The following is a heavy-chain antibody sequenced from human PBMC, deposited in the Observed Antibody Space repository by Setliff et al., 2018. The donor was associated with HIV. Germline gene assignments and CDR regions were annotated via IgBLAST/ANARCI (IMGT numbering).Heavy chain of an antibody. CDR3: ARAHYDIGNY. V-gene: IGHV4-61*01. D-gene: IGHD3-9*01. CDR1: VGSISSGYY. J-gene: IGHJ4*01. CDR2: IYFSGST. Sequence: SETLSLTCTVSVGSISSGYYWGWIRQPPGKGLEWIGYIYFSGSTSYNPSLKSRVTISVDTSKNQFSLKLRSVTAADTAVYYCARAHYDIGNYWGHGTLVTVSS.